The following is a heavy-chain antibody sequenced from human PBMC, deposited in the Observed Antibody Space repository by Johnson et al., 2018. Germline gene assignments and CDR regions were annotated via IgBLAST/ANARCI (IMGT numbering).Heavy chain of an antibody. Sequence: QVQLVESGGGVVRPGGYLRPSCAASGFTFSSYGMHWVRQAPGKGLEWVAVISYDGSNKYYADSVKGRFTISRDNSKNTLYLHMNSLRAEDTAVYYCAKPANYYDSSPFQHWGQGTLVTVSS. J-gene: IGHJ1*01. CDR1: GFTFSSYG. CDR3: AKPANYYDSSPFQH. D-gene: IGHD3-22*01. CDR2: ISYDGSNK. V-gene: IGHV3-30*18.